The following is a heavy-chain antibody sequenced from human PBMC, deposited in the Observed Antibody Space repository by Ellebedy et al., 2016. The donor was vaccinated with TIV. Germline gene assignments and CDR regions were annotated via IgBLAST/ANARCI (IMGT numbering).Heavy chain of an antibody. D-gene: IGHD3-16*01. J-gene: IGHJ6*02. Sequence: GESLKISXAASGFTFNKYEMHWVRQAPGKGLEWLGLILYDGSDEYNADSVKGRFTISRDNSKNTLYLQMNSLSGEDTAVYYCARELWGAYEHYPLDVWGPGTTVSVSS. V-gene: IGHV3-30*12. CDR3: ARELWGAYEHYPLDV. CDR2: ILYDGSDE. CDR1: GFTFNKYE.